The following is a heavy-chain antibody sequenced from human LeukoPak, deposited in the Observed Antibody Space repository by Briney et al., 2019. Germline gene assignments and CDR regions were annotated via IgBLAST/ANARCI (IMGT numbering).Heavy chain of an antibody. CDR3: ARDGGWAVRGADY. CDR1: GFTFSDYW. Sequence: GGSLRLSCAASGFTFSDYWTTWVRQAPGKGLEWVANIKQDGSQKYYVDSVKGRFTISRDNAKNSLYLQMNSLRAEDTAVYYCARDGGWAVRGADYWGQGTLVIVSS. J-gene: IGHJ4*02. D-gene: IGHD3-10*01. CDR2: IKQDGSQK. V-gene: IGHV3-7*01.